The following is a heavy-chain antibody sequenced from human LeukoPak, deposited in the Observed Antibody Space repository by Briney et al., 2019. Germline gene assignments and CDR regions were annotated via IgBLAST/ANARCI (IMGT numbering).Heavy chain of an antibody. CDR2: MNPNSGNT. Sequence: ASVKVSCKASGYTFTSYDINWVRQATGQGLEWMGWMNPNSGNTGYAQKFQCRVTMTRNTSISTAYMELSSLRSEDTAVYYCARGRGFCSSTSCYNWFDPWGQGTLVTVSS. CDR1: GYTFTSYD. J-gene: IGHJ5*02. CDR3: ARGRGFCSSTSCYNWFDP. D-gene: IGHD2-2*01. V-gene: IGHV1-8*01.